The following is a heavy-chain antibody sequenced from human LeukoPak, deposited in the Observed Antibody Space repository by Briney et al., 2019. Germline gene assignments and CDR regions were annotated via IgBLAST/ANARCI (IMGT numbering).Heavy chain of an antibody. CDR1: GGSISSYY. CDR2: IYTSGST. CDR3: AREMKYYDSSGYYYYYYYYMDV. Sequence: SETLSLTCTVSGGSISSYYWSWIRQPAGKGLEWIGRIYTSGSTNYNPSLKSRVTMSVDTSKNQFSLKLSSVTAADTAVYYCAREMKYYDSSGYYYYYYYYMDVWGKGTTVTISS. D-gene: IGHD3-22*01. J-gene: IGHJ6*03. V-gene: IGHV4-4*07.